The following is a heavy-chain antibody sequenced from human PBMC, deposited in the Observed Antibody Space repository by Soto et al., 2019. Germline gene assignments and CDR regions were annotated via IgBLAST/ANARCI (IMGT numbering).Heavy chain of an antibody. V-gene: IGHV1-8*01. D-gene: IGHD4-17*01. J-gene: IGHJ2*01. Sequence: QVQLVQSGAEVKKPGASVKVSCKASGYTFTSYDINWVRQATGQGLEWMGWMNPNSGNTGYAEKFQDKATKTRTTAISTAYMELSSLRSEDTAVYYCAVYGGNRYWYFDLWGRGTLVTVSS. CDR1: GYTFTSYD. CDR3: AVYGGNRYWYFDL. CDR2: MNPNSGNT.